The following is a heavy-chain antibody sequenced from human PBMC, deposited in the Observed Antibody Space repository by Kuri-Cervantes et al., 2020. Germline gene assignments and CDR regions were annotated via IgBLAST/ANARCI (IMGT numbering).Heavy chain of an antibody. CDR2: IIPIFGTA. D-gene: IGHD3-10*01. CDR1: GGTFSSYA. J-gene: IGHJ5*02. V-gene: IGHV1-69*06. CDR3: ARDVGYYYGSGSHFNWLDP. Sequence: SVKVSCKASGGTFSSYAISWVRQAPGQGLEWMGGIIPIFGTANYAQKFQGRVTITADKSTSTAYMELSSLRSEDTAVYYCARDVGYYYGSGSHFNWLDPWGQGTLVTVSS.